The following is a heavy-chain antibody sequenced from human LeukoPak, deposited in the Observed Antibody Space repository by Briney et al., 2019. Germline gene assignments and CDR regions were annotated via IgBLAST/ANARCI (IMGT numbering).Heavy chain of an antibody. CDR2: IYYSGST. Sequence: PSETLSLTCTVSGGSISSSSYYWGWIRQPPGKGLEWIGSIYYSGSTYYNPSLKSRVTISVGTSKNQFSLKLSSVTAADTAVYYCARPATQHYSDSTAFQHWGQGTLVTVSS. J-gene: IGHJ1*01. V-gene: IGHV4-39*01. D-gene: IGHD3-22*01. CDR3: ARPATQHYSDSTAFQH. CDR1: GGSISSSSYY.